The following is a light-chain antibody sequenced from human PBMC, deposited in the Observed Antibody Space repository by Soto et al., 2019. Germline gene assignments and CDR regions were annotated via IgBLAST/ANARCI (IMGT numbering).Light chain of an antibody. CDR1: SSNIGSHT. CDR3: ASWDDRLNGPV. J-gene: IGLJ3*02. Sequence: QSLLTQPPSTSGTPGQRVAISCSGTSSNIGSHTVNWYQQLPGTAPKLLIYGDDQRPSGVPDRFSGSKSGTSASLAISGLQPEDEVDYYCASWDDRLNGPVFGGGTKVTVL. CDR2: GDD. V-gene: IGLV1-44*01.